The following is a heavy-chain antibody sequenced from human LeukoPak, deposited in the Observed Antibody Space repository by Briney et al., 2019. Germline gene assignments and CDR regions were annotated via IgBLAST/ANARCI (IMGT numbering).Heavy chain of an antibody. J-gene: IGHJ4*02. CDR3: ATDGVIGSSSWSRAQSPFDY. CDR2: FDPEDGET. V-gene: IGHV1-24*01. D-gene: IGHD6-13*01. Sequence: ASVKVSCKVSGYTLTELSMHWVRQAPGKGLEWMGGFDPEDGETIYAQKFQGRVTMTEDTSTDTAYMELSSLRSEDTAVYYCATDGVIGSSSWSRAQSPFDYWGQGTLVTVSS. CDR1: GYTLTELS.